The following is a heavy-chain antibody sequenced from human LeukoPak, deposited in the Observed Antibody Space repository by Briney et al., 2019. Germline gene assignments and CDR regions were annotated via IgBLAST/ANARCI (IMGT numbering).Heavy chain of an antibody. CDR3: TRGSGTLDAFET. J-gene: IGHJ3*02. D-gene: IGHD1-1*01. Sequence: SETLSLTCTVSGGSLSSHYWSWIRQPPGKRLERRWYIYFLGSTNYTPSLMSRVTISVAMSTNQFSLRLTSVTAAATALSYCTRGSGTLDAFETCGQGTMVTVSS. CDR1: GGSLSSHY. V-gene: IGHV4-59*11. CDR2: IYFLGST.